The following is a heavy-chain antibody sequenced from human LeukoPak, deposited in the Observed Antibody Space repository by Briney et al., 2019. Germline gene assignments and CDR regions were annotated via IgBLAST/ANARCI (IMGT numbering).Heavy chain of an antibody. CDR1: GFTFSDYY. V-gene: IGHV3-11*04. CDR3: ARNAGIAAAGYYYYYYYMDV. D-gene: IGHD6-13*01. CDR2: ISSSGSTI. Sequence: GGSLRLSCAASGFTFSDYYMSWIRQAPGKGLEWVSYISSSGSTIYYADSVKGRFTISRDNAKNSLYLQMNSLRAEDTAVYYCARNAGIAAAGYYYYYYYMDVWGKGTTVTVSS. J-gene: IGHJ6*03.